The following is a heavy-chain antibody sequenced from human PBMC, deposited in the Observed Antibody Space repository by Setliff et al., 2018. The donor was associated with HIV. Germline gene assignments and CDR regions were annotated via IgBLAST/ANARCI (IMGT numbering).Heavy chain of an antibody. D-gene: IGHD2-15*01. J-gene: IGHJ4*02. V-gene: IGHV3-33*08. Sequence: GGSLRLSCAASGFTFSDYAMTWVRQPPGKGLEWVAVVWHDGSREYYADSVKGRFTVSRDNSKNMVYLQMNSLRVEDTAVYYCARFTVVRDYWGQGTLVTVSS. CDR1: GFTFSDYA. CDR3: ARFTVVRDY. CDR2: VWHDGSRE.